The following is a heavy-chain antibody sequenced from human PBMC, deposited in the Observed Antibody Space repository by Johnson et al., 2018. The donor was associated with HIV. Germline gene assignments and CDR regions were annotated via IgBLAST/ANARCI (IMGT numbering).Heavy chain of an antibody. V-gene: IGHV3-NL1*01. CDR1: GFTFSSYA. D-gene: IGHD1-7*01. Sequence: VQLVESGGGVVQPGRSLRLSCAASGFTFSSYAMHWVRQAPCKGLEWVSVIYSGGSTYYADSVKGRFTISRDNSKNTLYLQMNSLRAEDTAVYYCATSLTGTRPFDIWGQGTMVTVSS. CDR3: ATSLTGTRPFDI. CDR2: IYSGGST. J-gene: IGHJ3*02.